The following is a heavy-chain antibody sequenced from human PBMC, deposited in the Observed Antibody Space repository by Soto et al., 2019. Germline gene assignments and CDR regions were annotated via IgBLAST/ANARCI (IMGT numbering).Heavy chain of an antibody. J-gene: IGHJ4*01. Sequence: QVQLQESCPGLVKPSGTLSLTCAVSGVSISSSYWWSWVRQPPGKGLEWIGEISHSGSTVYNPSLQSRLTISVDKSKKQISLILTSVAAADTAVYYCARSPLATYYFDHWGQGTAVTVYS. CDR1: GVSISSSYW. V-gene: IGHV4-4*02. CDR2: ISHSGST. CDR3: ARSPLATYYFDH.